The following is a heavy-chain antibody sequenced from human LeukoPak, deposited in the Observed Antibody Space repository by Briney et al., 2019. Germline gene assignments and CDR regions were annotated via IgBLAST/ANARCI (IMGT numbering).Heavy chain of an antibody. J-gene: IGHJ4*02. CDR3: ARDHPIVVVPAVFDY. Sequence: GGSLRLSCAASGFTFSSYSMNWVRQAPGKGLEWVSYISSSSTIYYADSVKGRFTISRDNAKNSLYLQMNSLRDEDTAVYYCARDHPIVVVPAVFDYWGQGTLVTVSS. CDR1: GFTFSSYS. V-gene: IGHV3-48*02. D-gene: IGHD2-2*01. CDR2: ISSSSTI.